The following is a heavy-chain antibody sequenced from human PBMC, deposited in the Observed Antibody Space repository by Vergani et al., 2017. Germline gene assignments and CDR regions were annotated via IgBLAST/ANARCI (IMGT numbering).Heavy chain of an antibody. CDR1: GGSITSGSFY. Sequence: QVQLHESGPGLVKPSQTLSLTCTVSGGSITSGSFYWSWIRQPAGKGLEWIGRIHSSGTTNYNPSLKSRVTLSVDTSKNQLSLRMTSVTAADTAIYYCARDSWTSGLREVYWFDTWGEGTLVSVSS. CDR2: IHSSGTT. V-gene: IGHV4-61*02. D-gene: IGHD3-10*01. J-gene: IGHJ5*02. CDR3: ARDSWTSGLREVYWFDT.